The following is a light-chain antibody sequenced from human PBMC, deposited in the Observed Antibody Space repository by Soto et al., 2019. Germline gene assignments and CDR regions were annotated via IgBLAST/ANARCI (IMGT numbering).Light chain of an antibody. Sequence: PAKKVTLSFRSSQSVSSSNLAWYQQKPGQAPRLLMYGAATRPSGIPDRFSGSGSGTEFTLTISRLHAEECAVYFCQQYDSWPQTFGGGTKVDIK. CDR2: GAA. J-gene: IGKJ4*02. CDR3: QQYDSWPQT. V-gene: IGKV3-20*01. CDR1: QSVSSSN.